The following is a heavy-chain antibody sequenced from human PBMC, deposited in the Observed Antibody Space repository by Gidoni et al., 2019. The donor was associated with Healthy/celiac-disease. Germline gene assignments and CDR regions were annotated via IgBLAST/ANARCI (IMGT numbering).Heavy chain of an antibody. CDR1: GFTFSSYW. CDR3: ARVTIGLDAFDI. CDR2: INSDGSST. D-gene: IGHD6-19*01. V-gene: IGHV3-74*01. J-gene: IGHJ3*02. Sequence: EVQLVESGGGLVQPGGSLRLSCAASGFTFSSYWMHLVRQAPGKGLVWVSRINSDGSSTSYADSVKGRFTISRDNAKNTLYLQMNSLRAEDTAVYYCARVTIGLDAFDIWGQGTMVTVSS.